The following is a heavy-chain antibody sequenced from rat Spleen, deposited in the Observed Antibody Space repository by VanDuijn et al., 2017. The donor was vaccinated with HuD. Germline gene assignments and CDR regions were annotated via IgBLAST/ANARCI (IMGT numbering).Heavy chain of an antibody. D-gene: IGHD3-1*01. CDR3: ARHSAAPVDGMDA. Sequence: EVQLVESGGGLVQPGRSMKLSCAASGLSFSNYDMAWVRQAPTKGLEWVAYISAGGDNTYYRDSVKGRFTISRDNAKSTLYLQMDSLRSEDTASYYCARHSAAPVDGMDAWGQGASVTVSS. V-gene: IGHV5-25*01. CDR2: ISAGGDNT. CDR1: GLSFSNYD. J-gene: IGHJ4*01.